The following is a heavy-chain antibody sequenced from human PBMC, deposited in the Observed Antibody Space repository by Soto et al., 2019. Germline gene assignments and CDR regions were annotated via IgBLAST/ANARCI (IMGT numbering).Heavy chain of an antibody. CDR3: ARTSVSNYNWFDP. CDR2: ISVDNGNT. CDR1: GYTFTDYD. D-gene: IGHD4-4*01. Sequence: QGQLVQSGAEVKKPGASVKVSCKASGYTFTDYDISWVRQAPGQGLEWMGWISVDNGNTKYVESLQGRVTMTTDTSSSTAYMEVRSLRSDDPAVYYCARTSVSNYNWFDPWGKGTLVAVSS. J-gene: IGHJ5*02. V-gene: IGHV1-18*01.